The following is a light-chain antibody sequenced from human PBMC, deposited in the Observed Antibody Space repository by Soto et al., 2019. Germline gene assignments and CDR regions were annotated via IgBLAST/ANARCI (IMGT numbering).Light chain of an antibody. CDR2: GSN. CDR1: TSYIGSNS. V-gene: IGLV1-44*01. CDR3: AAWDDNRLGM. J-gene: IGLJ3*02. Sequence: QSVLTQPPSASGAPRQRVTISCSGSTSYIGSNSVNWYQQVPGTAPRLLIYGSNQRPSGVPDRFSASKSGTSASLVISGLQSEDEASYYCAAWDDNRLGMFGGGTKLTVL.